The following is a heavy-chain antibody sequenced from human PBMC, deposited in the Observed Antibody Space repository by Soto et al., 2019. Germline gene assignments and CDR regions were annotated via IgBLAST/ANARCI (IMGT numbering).Heavy chain of an antibody. CDR2: ISAYNGNT. J-gene: IGHJ3*02. D-gene: IGHD5-12*01. CDR1: GYTFTSFG. Sequence: ASVKVSCKASGYTFTSFGIYWVRQAPGERLEWMGWISAYNGNTHYAQQFQGRVTMTTDTSTSTVYMELRSLISDDTAVYYCARGGGFNTFDIWGQGTMVTVSS. V-gene: IGHV1-18*01. CDR3: ARGGGFNTFDI.